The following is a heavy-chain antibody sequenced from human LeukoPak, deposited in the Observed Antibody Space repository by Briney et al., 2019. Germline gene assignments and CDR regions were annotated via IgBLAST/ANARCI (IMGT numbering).Heavy chain of an antibody. CDR3: AKQQLVRCFDY. CDR1: GGSISSHY. D-gene: IGHD6-13*01. Sequence: SETLSLTCSVSGGSISSHYWSWIRQPPGKGLEWIGYLYYSGSTNYNPSLKGRVTISVHTSKEQFSLKLSSVTAADTAVYFCAKQQLVRCFDYWGQGTLVTVSS. CDR2: LYYSGST. J-gene: IGHJ4*02. V-gene: IGHV4-59*08.